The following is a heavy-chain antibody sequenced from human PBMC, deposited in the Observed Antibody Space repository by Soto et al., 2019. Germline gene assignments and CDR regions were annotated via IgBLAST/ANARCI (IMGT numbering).Heavy chain of an antibody. J-gene: IGHJ3*02. V-gene: IGHV5-51*01. D-gene: IGHD2-2*03. CDR1: GYSFTSYW. Sequence: GESLKISCKGSGYSFTSYWIAWVRQMPGKGLEWMGIIYPGDSDTRYSPSFQGQVTISADKSISTAYLQWSSLKASDTAMYYCETKYLDIPLPDAFDIWGQGTMVTVSS. CDR3: ETKYLDIPLPDAFDI. CDR2: IYPGDSDT.